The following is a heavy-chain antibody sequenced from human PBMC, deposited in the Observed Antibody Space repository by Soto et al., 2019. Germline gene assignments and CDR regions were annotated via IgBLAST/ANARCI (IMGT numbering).Heavy chain of an antibody. Sequence: EVQLVESGGVVVQPGGSLRLSCAASGFTFDDYTMHWVRQAPGKGLEWVSLISWDGGSTYYADSVKGRFTISRDNSKHSLYLQMNSLRTEDTALYYCAKGDYGDYPPDYWGQGTLVTVSS. CDR1: GFTFDDYT. J-gene: IGHJ4*02. CDR3: AKGDYGDYPPDY. V-gene: IGHV3-43*01. D-gene: IGHD4-17*01. CDR2: ISWDGGST.